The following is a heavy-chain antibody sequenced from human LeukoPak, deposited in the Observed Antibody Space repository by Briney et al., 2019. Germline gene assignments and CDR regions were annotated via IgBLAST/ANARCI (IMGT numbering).Heavy chain of an antibody. CDR1: GFTFSYYD. D-gene: IGHD2-2*02. V-gene: IGHV3-23*01. J-gene: IGHJ4*02. Sequence: GGSLRLSCAASGFTFSYYDMSWVRQAPGKGLEWVASITLSGGSTFYADSVKGRFTISRDNSKNTLYLQMNSLSAEDTAVYYCAKAYMAYPYPLDYWGQGSLVTVSS. CDR3: AKAYMAYPYPLDY. CDR2: ITLSGGST.